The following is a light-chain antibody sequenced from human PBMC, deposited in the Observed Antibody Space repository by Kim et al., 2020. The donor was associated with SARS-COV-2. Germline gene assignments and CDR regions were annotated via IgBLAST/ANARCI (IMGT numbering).Light chain of an antibody. CDR2: GKN. J-gene: IGLJ2*01. CDR1: SLRTYY. CDR3: NSRDKSGDHVV. Sequence: VGQTVRITCQGASLRTYYASWYQQKPGQAPILVIYGKNNRPSGIPDRFSGSSSGNTASLTVTGAQAVDEADYYCNSRDKSGDHVVFGGGTKLIVL. V-gene: IGLV3-19*01.